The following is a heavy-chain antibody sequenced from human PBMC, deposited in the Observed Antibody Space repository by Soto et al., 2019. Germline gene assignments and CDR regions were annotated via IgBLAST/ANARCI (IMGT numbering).Heavy chain of an antibody. CDR3: ARDNGAVAGTMDV. D-gene: IGHD6-19*01. V-gene: IGHV3-30-3*01. Sequence: QVQLVESGGGVVQPGRSLRLSCAASGFTFSSYAMHWVRQAPGKGLEWVAVISYDGSNKYYADSVEGRFTISRDNSKNTLYLQMNSLRAKDTAVYYCARDNGAVAGTMDVWGQGTTVTVSS. J-gene: IGHJ6*02. CDR1: GFTFSSYA. CDR2: ISYDGSNK.